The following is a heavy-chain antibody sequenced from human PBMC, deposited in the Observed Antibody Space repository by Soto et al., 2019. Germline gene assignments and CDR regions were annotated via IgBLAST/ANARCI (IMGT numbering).Heavy chain of an antibody. CDR2: ISSGSSYI. V-gene: IGHV3-21*06. CDR1: GFTFSSYS. Sequence: GGSLRLSCAASGFTFSSYSMNWVRQAPGKGLEWVSSISSGSSYIYYADSVKGRFTISRDNAKNSLYLQMNSLRTEDTGVYHCAKDPGYRNGMDLWGQGTTVTVSS. J-gene: IGHJ6*02. CDR3: AKDPGYRNGMDL. D-gene: IGHD5-12*01.